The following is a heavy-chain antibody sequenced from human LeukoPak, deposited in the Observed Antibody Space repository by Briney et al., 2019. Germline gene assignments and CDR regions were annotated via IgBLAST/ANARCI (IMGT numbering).Heavy chain of an antibody. CDR2: MNPNSGGT. Sequence: ASVTVSFTSSVYTLTCYYMHWVRQAPGQAPEWMGWMNPNSGGTTYSQKFQGRVTMTRDTSISTAYMELSRLTSDDTAVYYCARSAGSSSVCDYWGQGSLVAVSS. J-gene: IGHJ4*02. V-gene: IGHV1-2*02. CDR3: ARSAGSSSVCDY. CDR1: VYTLTCYY. D-gene: IGHD6-19*01.